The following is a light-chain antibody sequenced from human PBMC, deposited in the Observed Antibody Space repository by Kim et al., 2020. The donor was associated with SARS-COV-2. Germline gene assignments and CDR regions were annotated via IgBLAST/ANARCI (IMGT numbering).Light chain of an antibody. V-gene: IGKV3-20*01. Sequence: EIVLTQSPGTLSLSPGEGATLSCRASQSVGTYLAWYQQRPGQPPRLLMYGASMRAAGISDKFSGSGSGTDFTLTITRLEPEDFAVYYCQRYGSSPYTFGQGTKLEIK. CDR3: QRYGSSPYT. J-gene: IGKJ2*01. CDR1: QSVGTY. CDR2: GAS.